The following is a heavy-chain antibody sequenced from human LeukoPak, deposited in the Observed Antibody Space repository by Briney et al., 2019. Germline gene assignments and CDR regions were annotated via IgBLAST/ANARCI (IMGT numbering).Heavy chain of an antibody. CDR2: VDPEDGET. Sequence: ASVKVSCKVSGYTFTDYYMHWVQQAPGKGLEWMALVDPEDGETIYAEKFQGRVTITADTSTDTAYMELSSLRSEDTAVYYCATAPYYYGSGSYYSFRFDYWGQGTLVTVSS. D-gene: IGHD3-10*01. J-gene: IGHJ4*02. CDR3: ATAPYYYGSGSYYSFRFDY. V-gene: IGHV1-69-2*01. CDR1: GYTFTDYY.